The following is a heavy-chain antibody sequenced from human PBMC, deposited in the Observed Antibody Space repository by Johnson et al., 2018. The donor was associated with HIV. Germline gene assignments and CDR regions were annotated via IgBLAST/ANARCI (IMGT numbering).Heavy chain of an antibody. CDR3: ARARIGSGGGFDI. D-gene: IGHD2-15*01. J-gene: IGHJ3*02. CDR2: LSYDGSNK. Sequence: QVQLVESGGGVVQPGGSLRLSCVASGFTFSSYAMHWVRQAPGKGLEWVAVLSYDGSNKYYADSVKGRFTISRDNSKNTLYLQMNSLRAEDTAVYYCARARIGSGGGFDIWGQGTMVTVSS. CDR1: GFTFSSYA. V-gene: IGHV3-30*04.